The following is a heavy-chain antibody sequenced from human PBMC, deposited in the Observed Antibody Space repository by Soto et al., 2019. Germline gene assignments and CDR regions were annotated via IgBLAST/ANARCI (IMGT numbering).Heavy chain of an antibody. Sequence: QVQLVQSGAEVQKPGAAVKVSCKASGYTFTSYGISWVRQATGQGLEWMGWISDYNGNKNYAQKLQGSVPMTTDTSTSTDYMELRSLRSDDTAVYYSARYRGRYALDYWGQGTLVTVSS. D-gene: IGHD1-26*01. CDR3: ARYRGRYALDY. CDR2: ISDYNGNK. CDR1: GYTFTSYG. V-gene: IGHV1-18*01. J-gene: IGHJ4*02.